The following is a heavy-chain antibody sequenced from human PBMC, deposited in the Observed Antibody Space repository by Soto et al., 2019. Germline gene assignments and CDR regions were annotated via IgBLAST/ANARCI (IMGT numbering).Heavy chain of an antibody. D-gene: IGHD3-3*02. CDR3: ARTVLAGTWSLYFDY. CDR1: GFTFSSYA. CDR2: ISYDGSNK. Sequence: LRLSCAASGFTFSSYAMHWVRQAPGKGLEWVAVISYDGSNKYYADSVKGRFTISRDNSKNTLYLQMNSLRAEDTAVYYCARTVLAGTWSLYFDYWGQGTLVTVSS. J-gene: IGHJ4*02. V-gene: IGHV3-30-3*01.